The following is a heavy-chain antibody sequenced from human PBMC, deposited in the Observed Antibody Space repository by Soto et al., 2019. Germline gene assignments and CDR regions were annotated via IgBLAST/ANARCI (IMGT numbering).Heavy chain of an antibody. Sequence: ASVKVSCKSSGYTFTSYYMHWVRQAPGQGLEWMGIINPSGGSTSYAQKFQGRVTMTRDTSTSTVYMELSSLRSEDTAVYYCARESGMIVVVTHGPLDYWGQGTLVTAPQ. D-gene: IGHD3-22*01. CDR3: ARESGMIVVVTHGPLDY. J-gene: IGHJ4*02. CDR2: INPSGGST. CDR1: GYTFTSYY. V-gene: IGHV1-46*01.